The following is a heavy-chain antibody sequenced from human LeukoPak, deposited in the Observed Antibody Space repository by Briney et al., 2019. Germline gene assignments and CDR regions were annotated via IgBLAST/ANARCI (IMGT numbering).Heavy chain of an antibody. D-gene: IGHD4-11*01. CDR2: ISSGSSTI. CDR1: GFTFSTYS. Sequence: PGGSLRLSCAASGFTFSTYSMSWVRQAPGKGLEWVSYISSGSSTIYSADSVKGRFTISRDNAKNSLYLQMNSLRAEDTAVYYCARGSAVTANNFDFWGQGTLVTVSS. V-gene: IGHV3-48*04. CDR3: ARGSAVTANNFDF. J-gene: IGHJ4*02.